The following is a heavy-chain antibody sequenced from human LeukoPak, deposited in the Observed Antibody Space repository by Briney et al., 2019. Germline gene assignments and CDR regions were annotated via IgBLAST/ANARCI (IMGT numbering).Heavy chain of an antibody. V-gene: IGHV5-51*01. CDR1: GYSFTSYW. J-gene: IGHJ4*02. CDR2: IYPGDSDT. Sequence: GESLKISCKGSGYSFTSYWIGWVRQMPGKGLEWMGIIYPGDSDTRYSPSFQGQVTISADKSISTAYLQWSSLKASDTAMYYCARQARPSSIAARLGFDYWGQGTLVTVSS. D-gene: IGHD6-6*01. CDR3: ARQARPSSIAARLGFDY.